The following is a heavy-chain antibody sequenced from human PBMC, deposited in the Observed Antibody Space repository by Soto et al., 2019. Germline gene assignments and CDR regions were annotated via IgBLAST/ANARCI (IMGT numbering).Heavy chain of an antibody. CDR1: GGTFNNYV. J-gene: IGHJ4*02. CDR2: ILTIFATA. D-gene: IGHD2-2*01. Sequence: QVQLVQSGGEVKKPGSSVKVSCKASGGTFNNYVVNWVRQAPGQGLEWMGGILTIFATANYAQKFQGRVTITADKSTSTAYMEFTSLRSEDTAVYYCAGRCDSTTCLGHFDYWGQGTLVTVAS. CDR3: AGRCDSTTCLGHFDY. V-gene: IGHV1-69*06.